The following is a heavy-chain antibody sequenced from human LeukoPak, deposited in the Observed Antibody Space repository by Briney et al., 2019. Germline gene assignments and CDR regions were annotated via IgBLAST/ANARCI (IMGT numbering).Heavy chain of an antibody. Sequence: GASVKVSCKASGGTFSSYAISWVRQAPGQGLEWMGRINPNSGGTNYAQKFQGRVTMTRDTSISTAYMELSRLRSDDTAVYYCARGFLGMVDYWGQGTLVTVSS. CDR1: GGTFSSYA. CDR2: INPNSGGT. J-gene: IGHJ4*02. D-gene: IGHD3-10*01. V-gene: IGHV1-2*06. CDR3: ARGFLGMVDY.